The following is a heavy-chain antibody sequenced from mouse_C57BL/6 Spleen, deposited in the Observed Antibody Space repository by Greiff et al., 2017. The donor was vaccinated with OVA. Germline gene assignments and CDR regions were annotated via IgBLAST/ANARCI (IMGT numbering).Heavy chain of an antibody. D-gene: IGHD1-1*01. V-gene: IGHV1-81*01. Sequence: QVQLQQSGAELARPGASVKLSCKASGYTFTSYGISWVKQRTGQGLEWIGEIYPRSGNTYYNEKFKGKATLTADKSSSTAYMELRSLTSEDSAVYFCARSTDYYGSSYWFAYWGQGTLVTVSA. CDR2: IYPRSGNT. CDR1: GYTFTSYG. CDR3: ARSTDYYGSSYWFAY. J-gene: IGHJ3*01.